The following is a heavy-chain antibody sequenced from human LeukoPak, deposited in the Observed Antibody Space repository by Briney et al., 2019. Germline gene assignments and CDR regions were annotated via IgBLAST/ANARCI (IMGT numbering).Heavy chain of an antibody. CDR3: AREWSGFGELPDN. CDR1: GFTFSSYE. D-gene: IGHD3-10*01. V-gene: IGHV3-48*03. CDR2: ISSSGSTI. Sequence: GGSLRLSCAASGFTFSSYEMHWVRQAPGKGLEWVSYISSSGSTIYYADSVKGRFTISRDNAKNSLYLQMNSLRADDTAVYYCAREWSGFGELPDNWGQGTLVTVS. J-gene: IGHJ4*02.